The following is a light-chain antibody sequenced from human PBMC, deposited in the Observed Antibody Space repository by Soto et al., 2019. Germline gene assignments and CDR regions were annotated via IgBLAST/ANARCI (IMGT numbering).Light chain of an antibody. CDR1: QSVSSSY. Sequence: EIVMTHSPATLSVSPVERATLSFRASQSVSSSYLAWYQQKPGQAPRLLIYGASSRATGVPDRFSASGSGTDFTLTISRLEPEDFAVYYCQQYGRSPFTFGPGTKVDIK. CDR3: QQYGRSPFT. CDR2: GAS. V-gene: IGKV3-20*01. J-gene: IGKJ3*01.